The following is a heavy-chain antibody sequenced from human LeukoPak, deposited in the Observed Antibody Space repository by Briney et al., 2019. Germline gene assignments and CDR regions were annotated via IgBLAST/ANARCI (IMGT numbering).Heavy chain of an antibody. D-gene: IGHD3-10*01. J-gene: IGHJ6*02. V-gene: IGHV1-2*02. Sequence: GASVKVSCKASGYTFTGYYMHWVRQAPGQGPEWMGWINPNSGGTNYAQKFQGRVTMTRDTSISTACMELSRLRSDDTAVYYCARDQLLWFGELYYGMDVWGLGTLVTVS. CDR3: ARDQLLWFGELYYGMDV. CDR2: INPNSGGT. CDR1: GYTFTGYY.